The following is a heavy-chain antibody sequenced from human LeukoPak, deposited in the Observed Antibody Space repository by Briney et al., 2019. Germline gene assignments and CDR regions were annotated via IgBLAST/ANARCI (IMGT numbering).Heavy chain of an antibody. CDR1: GFTFSSYE. Sequence: GGSLRLSCAASGFTFSSYEMNWVRQAPGKGLEWVSYISSSGSTIYYADSVKGRSTISRDNAKNSLYLQMNSLRAEDTAVYYCARSLVGTTGKIFDYWGQGTLVTVSS. J-gene: IGHJ4*02. CDR2: ISSSGSTI. D-gene: IGHD1-1*01. V-gene: IGHV3-48*03. CDR3: ARSLVGTTGKIFDY.